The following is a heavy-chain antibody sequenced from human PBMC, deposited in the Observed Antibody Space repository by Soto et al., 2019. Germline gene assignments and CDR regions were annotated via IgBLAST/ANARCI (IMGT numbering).Heavy chain of an antibody. CDR1: GGPITSMTYS. J-gene: IGHJ4*01. D-gene: IGHD6-19*01. CDR3: ARHDGFSSGWIFDY. CDR2: IYYRGNT. Sequence: QMQLQESGPGLVKPSETLSLTCAVSGGPITSMTYSWGWIRQPPGKTLEWIGTIYYRGNTYSNPSLKSRVTISVDTSNNQLSLKLRSVTAADTAVYYCARHDGFSSGWIFDYWGHGTLVTVSS. V-gene: IGHV4-39*01.